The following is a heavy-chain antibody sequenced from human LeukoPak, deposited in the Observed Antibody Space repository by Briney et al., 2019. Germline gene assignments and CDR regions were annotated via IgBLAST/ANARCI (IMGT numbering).Heavy chain of an antibody. CDR1: GFTFSSYS. D-gene: IGHD6-13*01. CDR2: ISSSSSHI. V-gene: IGHV3-21*01. J-gene: IGHJ4*02. Sequence: GGSLRLSCAASGFTFSSYSMNWVCQAPGKGLEWVSSISSSSSHIYYADSVKGRFTISRDNAKNSLYLQMNSLRAEDTAVYYCARGAAGSYSGIDYWGQGTLVTVSS. CDR3: ARGAAGSYSGIDY.